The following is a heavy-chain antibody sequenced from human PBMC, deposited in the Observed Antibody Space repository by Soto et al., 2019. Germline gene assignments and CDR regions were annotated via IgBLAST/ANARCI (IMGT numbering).Heavy chain of an antibody. Sequence: GGSLRLSCAASGFTFSSYAMSWVRQAPGKGLEWVSAISGSGGSTYYADSVKGRFTISRDNSKNTLYLQMNSLRAEDTAVYYCAKDQGGNGVCYYFDYWGQGTLVTVSS. J-gene: IGHJ4*02. CDR2: ISGSGGST. CDR3: AKDQGGNGVCYYFDY. V-gene: IGHV3-23*01. CDR1: GFTFSSYA. D-gene: IGHD2-8*01.